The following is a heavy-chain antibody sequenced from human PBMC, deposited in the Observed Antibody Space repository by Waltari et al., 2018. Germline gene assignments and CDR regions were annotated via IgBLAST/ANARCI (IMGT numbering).Heavy chain of an antibody. CDR3: AGGIGYCSSTSCFYGGFDY. V-gene: IGHV3-43D*03. D-gene: IGHD2-2*01. Sequence: EVQLVESGGVVVQPGGSLRLSCAASGFTFDAYAMHWVRQAPGQGLEWVSLISWDGGSTYYADSVKGRFTISRDNSKNSLYLQMNSLRAEDTALYYCAGGIGYCSSTSCFYGGFDYWGQGTLVTVSS. J-gene: IGHJ4*02. CDR1: GFTFDAYA. CDR2: ISWDGGST.